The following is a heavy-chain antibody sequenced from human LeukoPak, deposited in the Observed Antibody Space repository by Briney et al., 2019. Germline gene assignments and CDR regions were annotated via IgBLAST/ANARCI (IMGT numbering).Heavy chain of an antibody. CDR3: AKEGRRYFDY. J-gene: IGHJ4*02. CDR1: GFPFSSYG. CDR2: ISGRGGST. V-gene: IGHV3-23*01. Sequence: GGSLRLSCAASGFPFSSYGMSWVRQAPGKGLEWVSGISGRGGSTYYADSVKGRFTISRDNSKNTLFLQMNSLRGQDRAVYYCAKEGRRYFDYWGQGNLVTVST.